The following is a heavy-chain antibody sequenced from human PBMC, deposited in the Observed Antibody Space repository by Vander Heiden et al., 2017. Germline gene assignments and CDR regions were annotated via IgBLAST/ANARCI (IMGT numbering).Heavy chain of an antibody. CDR2: ISSSSSTI. CDR1: RFAFCSYS. V-gene: IGHV3-48*02. Sequence: EVQLVESGGGLVQPGGSLRLSCSASRFAFCSYSMNCVRQAPGKGLEWVSYISSSSSTIYYADSVKGRFTISRDNAKNSLYLQMNSLRDEDTAVYYCARDPPIRFLEWLPLDYWGQGTLVTVSS. D-gene: IGHD3-3*01. J-gene: IGHJ4*02. CDR3: ARDPPIRFLEWLPLDY.